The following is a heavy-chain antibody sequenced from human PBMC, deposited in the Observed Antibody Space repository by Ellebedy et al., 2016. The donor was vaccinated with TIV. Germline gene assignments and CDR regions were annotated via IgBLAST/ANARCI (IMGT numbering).Heavy chain of an antibody. Sequence: PGGSLRLSCVASGFTFSSYWMHWVRQAPGKGLVWVSHINTDGSTTNYADSVKGRFTISRDNAKNTLYLQMNSLRAEDTAVYYCARLGGNGYSYGLDYWGQGILVIVSS. D-gene: IGHD5-18*01. CDR1: GFTFSSYW. CDR3: ARLGGNGYSYGLDY. V-gene: IGHV3-74*01. J-gene: IGHJ4*02. CDR2: INTDGSTT.